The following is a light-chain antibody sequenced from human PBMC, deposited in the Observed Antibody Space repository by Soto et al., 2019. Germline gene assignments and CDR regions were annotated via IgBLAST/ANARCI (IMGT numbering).Light chain of an antibody. V-gene: IGKV3-15*01. J-gene: IGKJ1*01. CDR3: QQYQIDWT. Sequence: EIVMTQSPATLSVSPGERATLSCRASQSVSSNLAWYQQKPGQAPRLLIYGASTRATGIPARFSGSGSGTEFTLTISSLQSDDFATYYCQQYQIDWTFGQGTKVDI. CDR2: GAS. CDR1: QSVSSN.